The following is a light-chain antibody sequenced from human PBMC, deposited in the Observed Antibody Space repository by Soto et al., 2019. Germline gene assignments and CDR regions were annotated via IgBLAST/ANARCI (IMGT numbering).Light chain of an antibody. CDR3: QQYNNWPPLT. J-gene: IGKJ4*01. CDR1: QSVSSN. Sequence: EIVMTQSPATLSVSPGERATLSCRASQSVSSNLAWYQQKPGQAPRLLIYGASTRATGIPARFSGSGSWTEFTLTISSLQYEDFAVYYCQQYNNWPPLTFGGGTKMEIK. CDR2: GAS. V-gene: IGKV3-15*01.